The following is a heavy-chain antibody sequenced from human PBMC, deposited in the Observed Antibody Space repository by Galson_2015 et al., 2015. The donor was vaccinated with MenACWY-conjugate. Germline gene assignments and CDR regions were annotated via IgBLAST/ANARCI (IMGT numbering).Heavy chain of an antibody. D-gene: IGHD1-1*01. CDR3: ARDNNWSFDS. V-gene: IGHV3-74*01. CDR1: GFTFNNYW. CDR2: IKADGSFS. J-gene: IGHJ4*02. Sequence: SLRLSCAASGFTFNNYWMHWVRQRPGKGLEWISYIKADGSFSNYADSVKGRFTISTDNAKNMVYLQMDGLGVEDTAVYFCARDNNWSFDSWGQGTLVTVSS.